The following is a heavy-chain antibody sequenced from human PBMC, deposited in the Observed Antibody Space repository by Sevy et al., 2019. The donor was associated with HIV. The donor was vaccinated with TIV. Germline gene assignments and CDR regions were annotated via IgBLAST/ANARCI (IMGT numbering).Heavy chain of an antibody. D-gene: IGHD3-9*01. Sequence: ASVKVSCKVSGYTLTELSMHWVRQAPGKGLEWMGGFDPEDGETIYAQKFQGRVTMTEDTSTDTAYMELSSLRSEDTAVYYCATLAEKKRQLQLLASYDILTLDPWGQGTLVTVSS. V-gene: IGHV1-24*01. J-gene: IGHJ5*02. CDR2: FDPEDGET. CDR1: GYTLTELS. CDR3: ATLAEKKRQLQLLASYDILTLDP.